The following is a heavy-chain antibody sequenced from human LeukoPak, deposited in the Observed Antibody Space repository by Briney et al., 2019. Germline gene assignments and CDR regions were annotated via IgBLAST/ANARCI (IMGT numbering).Heavy chain of an antibody. Sequence: ASVKVSCKASGYTFTSYGISWVRQAPGQGLEWMGWISAYNGNTNYAQKLQGRVTMTTDTSTSTAYMELRSLRSDDTAVYYCARSAYYESSGYWGQLGYWGQGTLVNV. V-gene: IGHV1-18*01. CDR3: ARSAYYESSGYWGQLGY. CDR2: ISAYNGNT. D-gene: IGHD3-22*01. J-gene: IGHJ4*02. CDR1: GYTFTSYG.